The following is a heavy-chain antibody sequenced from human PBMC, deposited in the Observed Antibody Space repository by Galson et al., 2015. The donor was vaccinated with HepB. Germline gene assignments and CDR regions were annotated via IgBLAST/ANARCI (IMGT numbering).Heavy chain of an antibody. CDR1: GFIVPNYA. CDR3: AKSWGCSSGYCSTGFDY. J-gene: IGHJ4*02. V-gene: IGHV3-23*01. Sequence: SLRLSCAASGFIVPNYAMTWVRQAPGKGLEWVSTITESGGGTYYEDSVKGRFTISRDISKNTLYLNMNSLTNGDTAMYYCAKSWGCSSGYCSTGFDYWGQGTLVTVSS. CDR2: ITESGGGT. D-gene: IGHD6-19*01.